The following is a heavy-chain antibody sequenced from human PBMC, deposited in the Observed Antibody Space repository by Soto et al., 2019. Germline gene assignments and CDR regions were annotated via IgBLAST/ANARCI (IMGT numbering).Heavy chain of an antibody. CDR3: ARGARKTHFDY. Sequence: SETLSLTCSVSGGSISRYYWSWIRQPPGKGLEWIGYISDSGSTNYNPSLKSRVTVSVDTSKNQFSLKLSSVTPADTAVYYCARGARKTHFDYWGQGTLVTVSS. V-gene: IGHV4-59*01. CDR1: GGSISRYY. J-gene: IGHJ4*02. CDR2: ISDSGST.